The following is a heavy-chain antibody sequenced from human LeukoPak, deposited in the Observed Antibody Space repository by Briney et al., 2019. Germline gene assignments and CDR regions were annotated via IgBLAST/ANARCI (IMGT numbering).Heavy chain of an antibody. J-gene: IGHJ4*02. Sequence: GGSLRLSCAASGFTFSSYAMSWVRQAPGKGLEWVSAISGSGGSTYYADSVKGRFTISRDNSKNTLYLQMNSLRAEDTAVYYCELPYDYGDYVFDYWGQGTLVTVSS. CDR2: ISGSGGST. CDR1: GFTFSSYA. CDR3: ELPYDYGDYVFDY. D-gene: IGHD4-17*01. V-gene: IGHV3-23*01.